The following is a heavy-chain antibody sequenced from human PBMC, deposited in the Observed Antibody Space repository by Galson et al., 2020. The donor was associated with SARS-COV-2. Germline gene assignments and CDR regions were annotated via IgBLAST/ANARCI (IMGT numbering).Heavy chain of an antibody. D-gene: IGHD6-25*01. Sequence: GGSLRLSCAASGFTFSGSAMHWVRQASGKGLEWVGRIRSKANSYATAYAASVKGRFTISRDDSKNTAYLQMNSLKTEDTAVYYCTRHAADLSYWGQGTLVTVSS. CDR3: TRHAADLSY. V-gene: IGHV3-73*01. CDR1: GFTFSGSA. CDR2: IRSKANSYAT. J-gene: IGHJ4*02.